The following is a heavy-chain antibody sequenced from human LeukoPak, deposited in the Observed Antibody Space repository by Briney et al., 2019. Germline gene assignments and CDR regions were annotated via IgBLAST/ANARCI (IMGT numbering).Heavy chain of an antibody. V-gene: IGHV1-2*02. Sequence: ASVKVSCKASGYTFTGYYMHWVRQAPGQGLEWMGWINPNSGGTNYAQKFQGRVTMTRDTSISTAYMELSRLRSDDTAVYYCARAVPADRKHNWFDPWGQGTLVTVSS. D-gene: IGHD2-2*01. J-gene: IGHJ5*02. CDR1: GYTFTGYY. CDR2: INPNSGGT. CDR3: ARAVPADRKHNWFDP.